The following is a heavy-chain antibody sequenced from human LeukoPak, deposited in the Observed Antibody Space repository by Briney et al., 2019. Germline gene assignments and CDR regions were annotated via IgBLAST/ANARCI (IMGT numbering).Heavy chain of an antibody. Sequence: GGSLRLSCAASGFTFSSYSMNWVRQAPGKGLEWVSSISSSSSYIYYADSVKGRFTISRDNAKNSLYLQMNSLRAEDTAVYYCAGIVGATHAFDIWGQGTMVTVSP. CDR2: ISSSSSYI. CDR3: AGIVGATHAFDI. V-gene: IGHV3-21*01. J-gene: IGHJ3*02. CDR1: GFTFSSYS. D-gene: IGHD1-26*01.